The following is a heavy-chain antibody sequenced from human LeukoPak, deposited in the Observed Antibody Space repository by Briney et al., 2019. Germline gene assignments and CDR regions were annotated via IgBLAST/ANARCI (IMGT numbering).Heavy chain of an antibody. D-gene: IGHD6-19*01. CDR2: IYHSGTT. CDR3: ARATPGFSSGWFNNWFDP. V-gene: IGHV4-59*01. CDR1: GGSISTYY. J-gene: IGHJ5*02. Sequence: SETLSLTCTVSGGSISTYYWSWIRQPPGKGLEWIGYIYHSGTTNYNPSLKSRVTISVDTSKNQFSLNLSSVTAADTAVYYCARATPGFSSGWFNNWFDPWGQGTLVTVSS.